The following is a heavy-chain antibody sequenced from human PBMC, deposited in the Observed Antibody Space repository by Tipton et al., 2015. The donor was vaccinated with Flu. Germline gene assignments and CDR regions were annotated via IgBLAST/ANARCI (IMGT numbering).Heavy chain of an antibody. CDR1: GFTFEDYA. D-gene: IGHD3-16*01. V-gene: IGHV3-9*01. CDR3: ARESPPQSLGGYFDL. CDR2: ISWNGGNI. J-gene: IGHJ2*01. Sequence: SLRLSCAASGFTFEDYAMHWVRQVPGKGLEWVSGISWNGGNIAYADSVKGRFTISRDNAKNSLYLQMDTVRVEDTAMYYCARESPPQSLGGYFDLWGRGTLVTASP.